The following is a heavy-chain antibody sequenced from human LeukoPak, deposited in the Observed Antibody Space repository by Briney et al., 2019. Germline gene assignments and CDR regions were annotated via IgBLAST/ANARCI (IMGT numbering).Heavy chain of an antibody. CDR1: GYTFTGYY. D-gene: IGHD3-22*01. V-gene: IGHV1-2*02. CDR3: ARARYVNYYDSSGYSYGMDV. J-gene: IGHJ6*02. Sequence: ASVKVSCKASGYTFTGYYMHWVRQAPGQGLEWMGWINPNSGGTNYAQKFQGRVTMTRDTSISTAYMELSRLRSDDTAVYYCARARYVNYYDSSGYSYGMDVWGQGTTVTVSS. CDR2: INPNSGGT.